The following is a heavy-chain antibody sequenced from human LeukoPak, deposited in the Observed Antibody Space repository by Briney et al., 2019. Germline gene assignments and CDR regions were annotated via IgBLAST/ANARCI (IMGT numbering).Heavy chain of an antibody. CDR2: IIPSDGFT. D-gene: IGHD3-3*01. J-gene: IGHJ4*02. Sequence: GASVKVSCKASGYTFSTYYVHWVRQAPGQGLEWMGMIIPSDGFTSYAQKFQGRVTMTRDMSTSTVYMELSSLRSDDTAVYYCAKVGSRLFGVLIPLSFDYWGQGTVITVSS. V-gene: IGHV1-46*01. CDR3: AKVGSRLFGVLIPLSFDY. CDR1: GYTFSTYY.